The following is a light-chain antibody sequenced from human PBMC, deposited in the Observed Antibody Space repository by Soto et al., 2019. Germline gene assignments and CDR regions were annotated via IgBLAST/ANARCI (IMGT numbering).Light chain of an antibody. V-gene: IGKV1-5*01. CDR2: DAS. CDR3: QQFAISTT. J-gene: IGKJ1*01. Sequence: IQMTQSPSTLSASVGDRVTITCRASHNIERWMAWYQQKPGKAPSLLIFDASTLHSGVPSRFGGSGSGTDFTLTISSLQPDDFATYYCQQFAISTTFGQGTNVEVK. CDR1: HNIERW.